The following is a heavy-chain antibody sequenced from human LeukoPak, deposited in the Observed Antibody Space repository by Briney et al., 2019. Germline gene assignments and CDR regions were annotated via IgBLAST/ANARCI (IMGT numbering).Heavy chain of an antibody. CDR3: ARGDYYGSGSYYHYYYYYMDV. Sequence: GGSLRLSCAASGFTFGSYWMHWVRQAPGKGLVWVSRINTDGSSTNYADSVKGRFTISRDNAKNTLYLQMNSLRAEDTAVYYCARGDYYGSGSYYHYYYYYMDVWGKGTTVTISS. CDR2: INTDGSST. D-gene: IGHD3-10*01. V-gene: IGHV3-74*01. J-gene: IGHJ6*03. CDR1: GFTFGSYW.